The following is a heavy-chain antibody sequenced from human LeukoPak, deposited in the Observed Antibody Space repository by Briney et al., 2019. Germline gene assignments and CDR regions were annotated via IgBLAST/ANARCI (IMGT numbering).Heavy chain of an antibody. J-gene: IGHJ5*02. CDR2: IYHCGST. CDR3: ARDRCSSTSCYVGVGWFDP. CDR1: GGSTSSSNW. V-gene: IGHV4-4*02. D-gene: IGHD2-2*01. Sequence: PSETLSLTCAVSGGSTSSSNWWSWVRQPPGKGLEWIGEIYHCGSTNYNPSLKSRVTISVDKSKNQFSLKLSSVTAADTAVYHCARDRCSSTSCYVGVGWFDPWGQGTLVTVSS.